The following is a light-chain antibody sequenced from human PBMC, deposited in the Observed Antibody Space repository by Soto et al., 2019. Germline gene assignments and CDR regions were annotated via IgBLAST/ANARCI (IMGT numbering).Light chain of an antibody. CDR1: QSISDW. V-gene: IGKV1-5*03. Sequence: DIQMTQSPSTLSASVGDRVNITCRASQSISDWLAWYQQKPGKAPKLLIYKASTLESGVPSRFSGSGSGTEFTLTISSLQPDDFATYYCQMYNSYSGTFGPGTKVEIK. CDR2: KAS. J-gene: IGKJ1*01. CDR3: QMYNSYSGT.